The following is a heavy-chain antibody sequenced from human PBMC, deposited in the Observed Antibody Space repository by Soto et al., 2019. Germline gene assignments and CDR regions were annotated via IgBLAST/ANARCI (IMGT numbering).Heavy chain of an antibody. Sequence: QVQLQESGPGLVKPSGTLSLTCAVSGGSISNYNWWSWVRQPPGKGLEWIGEIYHTGSTNYSPSFKSRVTISADKSKNEFSLNLSAVTAADTAVYYCARVWGGGMVVDYWGQGTLVTVSS. CDR1: GGSISNYNW. CDR3: ARVWGGGMVVDY. D-gene: IGHD2-21*01. J-gene: IGHJ4*02. CDR2: IYHTGST. V-gene: IGHV4-4*02.